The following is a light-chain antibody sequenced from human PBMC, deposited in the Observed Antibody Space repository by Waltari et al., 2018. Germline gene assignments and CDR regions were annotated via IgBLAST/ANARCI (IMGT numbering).Light chain of an antibody. CDR1: QSIPRW. CDR3: QHYDSYSAT. V-gene: IGKV1-5*03. Sequence: DIQVTQSPSTLSASVGDGVTITCRASQSIPRWLAWYQQKPGKAPQLLLYKASILESGVPSRFSGGGSGTEFTLTISSLQPDDFATFYGQHYDSYSATFGRGTKIEIK. J-gene: IGKJ3*01. CDR2: KAS.